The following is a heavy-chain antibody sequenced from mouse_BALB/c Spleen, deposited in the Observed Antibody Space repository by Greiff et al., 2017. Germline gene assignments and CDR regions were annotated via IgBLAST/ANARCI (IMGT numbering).Heavy chain of an antibody. CDR1: GYTFTSYY. V-gene: IGHV1S81*02. CDR3: TRGGYYGNYDYWYFDV. Sequence: QVHVKQSGAELVKPGASVKLSCKASGYTFTSYYMYWVKQRPGQGLEWIGEINPSNGGTNFNEKFKSKATLTADKSSSTAYMQLSSLTSEDSAVYYCTRGGYYGNYDYWYFDVWGAGTTVTVSS. CDR2: INPSNGGT. D-gene: IGHD2-1*01. J-gene: IGHJ1*01.